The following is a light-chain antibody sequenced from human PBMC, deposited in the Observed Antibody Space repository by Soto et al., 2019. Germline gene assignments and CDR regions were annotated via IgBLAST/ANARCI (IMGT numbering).Light chain of an antibody. Sequence: EIGLTQSPGTLSLSPGERATLSCRASQSVSSSYLAWYKQKPGHAPRLLIYGASSRATGIPDRLSGSGSGTDFPLTISRLEPEDFAVYYCQQYGTSRTFGHGTKVDIK. CDR1: QSVSSSY. CDR2: GAS. V-gene: IGKV3-20*01. J-gene: IGKJ1*01. CDR3: QQYGTSRT.